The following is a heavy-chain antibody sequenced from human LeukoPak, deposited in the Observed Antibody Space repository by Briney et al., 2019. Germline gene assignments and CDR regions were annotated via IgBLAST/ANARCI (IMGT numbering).Heavy chain of an antibody. CDR2: IYYSGST. J-gene: IGHJ4*02. V-gene: IGHV4-30-4*08. CDR3: ARGGHGSGSYYFDY. D-gene: IGHD3-10*01. CDR1: GGSISSGDYY. Sequence: PSQTLSLTCTVSGGSISSGDYYWSWIRQPPGKGLEWIGYIYYSGSTYYNPSLKSRVTISVDTSKNQFSLKLSSVTAADTAVYYCARGGHGSGSYYFDYWGQGTLVTVSS.